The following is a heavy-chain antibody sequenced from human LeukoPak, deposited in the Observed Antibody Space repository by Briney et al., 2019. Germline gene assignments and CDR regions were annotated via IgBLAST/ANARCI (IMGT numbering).Heavy chain of an antibody. CDR1: GFTFSSYE. CDR3: VRVLTVTFDS. J-gene: IGHJ4*02. Sequence: GGSLRLSCAASGFTFSSYEMNWVRQAPGKGLEWVALVWSDGNGKFYADSVKGRFTISRDNSKNTLYLQMNSLRADDTAVYYCVRVLTVTFDSWGRGTLVTVSS. CDR2: VWSDGNGK. V-gene: IGHV3-33*08. D-gene: IGHD4-17*01.